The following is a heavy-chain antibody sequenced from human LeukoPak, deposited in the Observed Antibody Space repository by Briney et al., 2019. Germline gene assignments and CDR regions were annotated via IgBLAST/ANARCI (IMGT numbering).Heavy chain of an antibody. V-gene: IGHV4-59*01. J-gene: IGHJ1*01. D-gene: IGHD5-12*01. Sequence: SETLSLTCTVSDASLSPYFWIWIRQPPGKGLEWSGYVYYSGTTHYNPSLKSRIIISVDTSKNQFSLKLTSVTAADTAVYYCAIQKVAPHSGFTDNWGPGPLITVSS. CDR1: DASLSPYF. CDR3: AIQKVAPHSGFTDN. CDR2: VYYSGTT.